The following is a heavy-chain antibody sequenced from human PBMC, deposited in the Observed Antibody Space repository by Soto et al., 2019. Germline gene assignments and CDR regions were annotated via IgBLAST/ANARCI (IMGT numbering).Heavy chain of an antibody. Sequence: GGSLRLSCAASGFTFSSYSMNWVRQAPGKGLEWVSYISSSSSTIYYADSVKGRFTISRDNAKNSLYLQMNSLRDEDTAVYYCARSEGILRFLGWSNQNFDYWGQGTLVTVSS. CDR2: ISSSSSTI. D-gene: IGHD3-3*01. CDR1: GFTFSSYS. CDR3: ARSEGILRFLGWSNQNFDY. J-gene: IGHJ4*02. V-gene: IGHV3-48*02.